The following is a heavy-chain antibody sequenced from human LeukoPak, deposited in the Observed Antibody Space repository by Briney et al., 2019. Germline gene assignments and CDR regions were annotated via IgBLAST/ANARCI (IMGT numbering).Heavy chain of an antibody. J-gene: IGHJ4*02. CDR3: ARDRGSFDFDY. CDR1: GGSISSYY. CDR2: IYYSGSA. V-gene: IGHV4-59*01. Sequence: SETLSLTCTVSGGSISSYYWSWIRQPPGKGLEWIGYIYYSGSANYNPSLKSRVTISVDTSKNQFSLKLSSVTAADTAVYYCARDRGSFDFDYWGQGTLVTVSS. D-gene: IGHD1-26*01.